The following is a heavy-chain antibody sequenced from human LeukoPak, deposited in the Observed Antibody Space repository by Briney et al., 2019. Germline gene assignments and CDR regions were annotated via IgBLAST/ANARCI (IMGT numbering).Heavy chain of an antibody. Sequence: GGSLRLSCAASGFTFSSYSMNWVRQAPGKGLEWVSSISSSSSYIYYADSVKGRFTISRDNAKNSLYLQMNSLRAEDTAVYYCASDGTLDWFDPWGQGTLVTVSS. V-gene: IGHV3-21*01. CDR1: GFTFSSYS. CDR3: ASDGTLDWFDP. D-gene: IGHD1-26*01. CDR2: ISSSSSYI. J-gene: IGHJ5*02.